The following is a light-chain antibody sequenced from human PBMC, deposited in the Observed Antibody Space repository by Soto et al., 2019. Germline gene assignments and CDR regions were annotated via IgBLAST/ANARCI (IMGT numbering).Light chain of an antibody. CDR2: DAS. CDR1: QSVSSY. CDR3: QQRSNWPPLIT. Sequence: EIVLTQSPATLSLSPGERATLSCRASQSVSSYLAWYQQKPGQAPRLLIYDASNRATGIPARFSGSGSGTDFTLTISSLEPEDFAAYYCQQRSNWPPLITFGQGTRLEIK. J-gene: IGKJ5*01. V-gene: IGKV3-11*01.